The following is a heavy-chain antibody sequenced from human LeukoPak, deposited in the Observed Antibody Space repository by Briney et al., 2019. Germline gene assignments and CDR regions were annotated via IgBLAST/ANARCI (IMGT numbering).Heavy chain of an antibody. CDR2: IYYNGDT. J-gene: IGHJ4*02. V-gene: IGHV4-59*11. CDR1: VGSINNHY. Sequence: SETLSLTCTVSVGSINNHYWSWVRHPPGKGLEWIRSIYYNGDTNYSPSLRSRLTISVDTSQNQFSLKLTSVTAADTAFYYCVRHQIAVAGPGFDYWGQGILVTASS. CDR3: VRHQIAVAGPGFDY. D-gene: IGHD6-19*01.